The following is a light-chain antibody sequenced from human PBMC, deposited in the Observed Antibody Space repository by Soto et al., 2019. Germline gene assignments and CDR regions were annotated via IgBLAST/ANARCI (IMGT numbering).Light chain of an antibody. J-gene: IGLJ1*01. CDR3: SSYKSSSTLPYV. CDR2: DVN. V-gene: IGLV2-14*01. Sequence: QSALTQPASVSGSPGQSITISCTGTSSDVGGYNLVSWYQQYPDKAPKLMIFDVNTRPSGVSNRFSGSKSGNTASLTISGIQAEEEADYYCSSYKSSSTLPYVFGTGTKVTVL. CDR1: SSDVGGYNL.